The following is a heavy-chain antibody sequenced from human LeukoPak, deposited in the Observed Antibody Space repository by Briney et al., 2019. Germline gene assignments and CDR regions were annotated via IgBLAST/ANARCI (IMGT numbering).Heavy chain of an antibody. CDR1: GFTFSRYW. CDR3: ASYLTSIPSGMDV. D-gene: IGHD2/OR15-2a*01. Sequence: GGSLRLSCAASGFTFSRYWMHWLRQAPGKGLMWVSRISTDGSTTTYADSVKGRFTISRDNGKNTLYLQMNSLIAEDTAVYYCASYLTSIPSGMDVWGQGTTVTVSS. CDR2: ISTDGSTT. J-gene: IGHJ6*02. V-gene: IGHV3-74*01.